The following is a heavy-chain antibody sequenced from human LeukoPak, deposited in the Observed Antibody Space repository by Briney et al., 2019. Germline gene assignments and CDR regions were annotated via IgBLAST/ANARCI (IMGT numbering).Heavy chain of an antibody. CDR1: GFTFSDYY. CDR2: ISSSGSTI. V-gene: IGHV3-11*01. Sequence: GGSLRLSCAASGFTFSDYYMSWIRQAPGKGLEWVSYISSSGSTIYYADSVKGRFTISRDNAKNSLYLQMNSLRAEDTAVYYCARDRPNHPYYYYGMDVWGLGTTVTVSS. D-gene: IGHD1-14*01. CDR3: ARDRPNHPYYYYGMDV. J-gene: IGHJ6*02.